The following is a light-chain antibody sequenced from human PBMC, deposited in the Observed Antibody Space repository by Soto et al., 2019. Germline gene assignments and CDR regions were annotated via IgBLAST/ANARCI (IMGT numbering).Light chain of an antibody. J-gene: IGKJ5*01. CDR2: GAS. V-gene: IGKV3-15*01. CDR1: QSISIN. CDR3: QHYNDWLIT. Sequence: EIVMTQSPATLSMSPGERATLSCRASQSISINLAWYQQKPGQAPRLLIYGASARATDVPARFSGSGSGTEFTLTISSLQSEDFAVYYCQHYNDWLITFGQGTRLEIX.